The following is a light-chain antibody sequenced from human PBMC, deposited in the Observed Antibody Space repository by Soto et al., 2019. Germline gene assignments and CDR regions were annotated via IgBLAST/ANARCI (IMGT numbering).Light chain of an antibody. CDR1: QSVSSNY. CDR3: QHYGSSPFT. J-gene: IGKJ3*01. Sequence: EIVFTQSPGTLSLSPGERATLSCRASQSVSSNYLAWYQQKPGQAPRLLVYGASIRATGIPDRFSGSGSGTDLTLXISRVEPEDFAVYFCQHYGSSPFTFGPGTKV. V-gene: IGKV3-20*01. CDR2: GAS.